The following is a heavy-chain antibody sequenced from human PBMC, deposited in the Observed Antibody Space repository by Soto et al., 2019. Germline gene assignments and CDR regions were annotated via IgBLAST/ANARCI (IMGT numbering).Heavy chain of an antibody. CDR3: AKVASCGGDCYFDY. V-gene: IGHV3-30*18. J-gene: IGHJ4*02. CDR1: GFTFSSYG. D-gene: IGHD2-21*02. Sequence: GGSLRLSCAASGFTFSSYGMHWVRQAPGKGLEWVAVISYDGSNKYYADSVKGRFTISRDNSKNTLYLQMNSLRAEDTAVYYCAKVASCGGDCYFDYWGQGTLVTVSS. CDR2: ISYDGSNK.